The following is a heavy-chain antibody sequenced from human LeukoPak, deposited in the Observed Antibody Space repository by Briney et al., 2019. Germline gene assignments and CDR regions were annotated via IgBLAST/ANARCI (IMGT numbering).Heavy chain of an antibody. D-gene: IGHD6-13*01. CDR2: ISYDGSNK. CDR1: GFTFSSYA. Sequence: PGRSLRLSCAASGFTFSSYAMHWVRQVPGKGLEWVAVISYDGSNKYYADSVKGRFTISRDNSKNTLYLQMNSLRAEDTAVYYCARDRGVYSRTLEDWGQGTLVTVSS. J-gene: IGHJ4*02. V-gene: IGHV3-30*04. CDR3: ARDRGVYSRTLED.